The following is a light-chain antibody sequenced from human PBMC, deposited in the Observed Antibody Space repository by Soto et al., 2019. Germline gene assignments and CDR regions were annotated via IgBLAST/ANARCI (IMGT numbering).Light chain of an antibody. CDR1: SSDVGGYNY. Sequence: QSALTQTASVSGSPGQSITISCTGTSSDVGGYNYVSWYQQHPGKAPKFMIYDVSNRPSGVSNRFSGSKSGNTASLTISGPQAEDEADYYCSSYTTSNTRQIVFGTGTKDTVL. CDR3: SSYTTSNTRQIV. J-gene: IGLJ1*01. V-gene: IGLV2-14*01. CDR2: DVS.